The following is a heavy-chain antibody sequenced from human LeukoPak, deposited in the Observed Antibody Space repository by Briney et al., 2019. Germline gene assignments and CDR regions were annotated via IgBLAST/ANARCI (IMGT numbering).Heavy chain of an antibody. J-gene: IGHJ3*02. V-gene: IGHV4-38-2*02. CDR1: AYSISSDYQ. CDR3: ARDVSGSYFDI. CDR2: IYHSGST. D-gene: IGHD1-26*01. Sequence: SETLSLTCTVSAYSISSDYQWAWIRQPPGKGLEWIGSIYHSGSTYYKPPLKSRVTISVGTSKNQFSLKLSSVTAADTAMYYCARDVSGSYFDIWGQGTMVTVSS.